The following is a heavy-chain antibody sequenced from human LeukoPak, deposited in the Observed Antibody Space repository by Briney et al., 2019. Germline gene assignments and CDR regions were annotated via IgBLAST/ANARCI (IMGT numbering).Heavy chain of an antibody. V-gene: IGHV3-74*01. J-gene: IGHJ1*01. CDR2: IYSDGSGT. CDR3: ARDLPQIEY. D-gene: IGHD2/OR15-2a*01. Sequence: GGSLRLSCAASGFTFSKYWMHRVRQAPGKGLVWVSRIYSDGSGTSYADSVKGRFTISRDNAKNSLYLQMNSLRAEDTALYYCARDLPQIEYWGQGTLVTVSS. CDR1: GFTFSKYW.